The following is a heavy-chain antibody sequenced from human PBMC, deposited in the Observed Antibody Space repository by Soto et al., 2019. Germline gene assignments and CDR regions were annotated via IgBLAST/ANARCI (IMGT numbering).Heavy chain of an antibody. J-gene: IGHJ4*02. Sequence: PGGSLRLSCAASGFTFSSYAMSWVRQAPGKGLEWVSAISGSGGSTYYADSVKGRFTISRDNSKNTLYLQMNSLRAEDTAVYYCAKDGPSFYGVVPAAPDYWGQGTLVTVSS. CDR1: GFTFSSYA. V-gene: IGHV3-23*01. CDR2: ISGSGGST. CDR3: AKDGPSFYGVVPAAPDY. D-gene: IGHD2-2*01.